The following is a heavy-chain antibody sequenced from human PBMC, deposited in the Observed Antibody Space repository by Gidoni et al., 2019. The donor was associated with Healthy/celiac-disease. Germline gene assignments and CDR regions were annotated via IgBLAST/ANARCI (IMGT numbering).Heavy chain of an antibody. CDR3: AREGFSSGYYYSDY. D-gene: IGHD3-22*01. CDR1: GFTFSCYG. V-gene: IGHV3-33*01. J-gene: IGHJ4*02. Sequence: QVQLVESGGCVVQPGRSLRLSCAAPGFTFSCYGMHWVRQAPGQGLEWVAVIWYDGSNKYYADSGKGRFTISRDNSKNTLYLQMNSLRAEDTAVYYCAREGFSSGYYYSDYWGQGTLVTVSS. CDR2: IWYDGSNK.